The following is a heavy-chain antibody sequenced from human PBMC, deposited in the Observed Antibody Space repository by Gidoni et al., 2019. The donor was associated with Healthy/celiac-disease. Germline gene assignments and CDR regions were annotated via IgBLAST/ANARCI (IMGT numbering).Heavy chain of an antibody. V-gene: IGHV3-23*01. D-gene: IGHD3-3*01. J-gene: IGHJ6*03. CDR2: IIGSGGST. CDR1: GSTFSSIA. CDR3: AKDSHSQGIWSGYYTGNYYYYMDV. Sequence: EVQLLESGGGLVQPGGSLRVSCAAAGSTFSSIAMSWVRQAPGKGLECVSAIIGSGGSTYYADSVKGRFTISRDNSKNTLYLQMNSLRAEDTAVYYCAKDSHSQGIWSGYYTGNYYYYMDVWGKGTTVTVSS.